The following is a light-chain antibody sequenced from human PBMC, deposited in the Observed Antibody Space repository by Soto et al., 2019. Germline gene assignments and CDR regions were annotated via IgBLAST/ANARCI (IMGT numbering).Light chain of an antibody. CDR3: QQYNNWPPLT. CDR2: GAS. J-gene: IGKJ4*01. CDR1: QSVSGK. Sequence: EIVMTQSPDTLSVSPGERATLSCRASQSVSGKLAWYQQKPGQAPRLLIYGASTRATGIPARFSGSGSGTEFTLTISSLQSEDFAVYYCQQYNNWPPLTFGGGTKVEIK. V-gene: IGKV3-15*01.